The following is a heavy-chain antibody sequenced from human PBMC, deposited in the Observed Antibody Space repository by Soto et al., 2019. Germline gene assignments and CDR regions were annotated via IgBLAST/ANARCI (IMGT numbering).Heavy chain of an antibody. CDR2: ISYDGSNK. Sequence: QVQLVESGGGVVQPGRSLRLSCAASGFTFSSYGMHWVRQAPGKGLEWVAVISYDGSNKYYADSVKGRFTISRDNSKNTLDLQMNRLRAEDTAVYYCAKDRGGYCSSTSCYHGMDVWGQGNTVTVSS. D-gene: IGHD2-2*01. J-gene: IGHJ6*02. CDR3: AKDRGGYCSSTSCYHGMDV. CDR1: GFTFSSYG. V-gene: IGHV3-30*18.